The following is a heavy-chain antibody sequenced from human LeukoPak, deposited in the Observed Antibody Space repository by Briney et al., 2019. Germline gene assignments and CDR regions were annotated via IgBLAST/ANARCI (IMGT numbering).Heavy chain of an antibody. J-gene: IGHJ6*03. D-gene: IGHD5-24*01. CDR3: ARGGLRWLQLRRYYYYMDV. Sequence: ASVKVSCKASGYTFTSYDINWVRQTTGQGLEWMGWMNPNSGNTGYAQKFQGRVTMTRNTSISTAYMELSSLRSEDTAVYYCARGGLRWLQLRRYYYYMDVWGEGTTVTVSS. CDR1: GYTFTSYD. V-gene: IGHV1-8*01. CDR2: MNPNSGNT.